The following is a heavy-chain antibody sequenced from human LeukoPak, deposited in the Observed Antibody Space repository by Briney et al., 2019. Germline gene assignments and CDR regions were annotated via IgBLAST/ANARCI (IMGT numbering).Heavy chain of an antibody. Sequence: SETLSLTCTVSGGSISSYYWSWIRQPPGKGLEWIGYIYYSGSTNYNPSLKSRVTISVDTSKNQFSLKLSSVTAADTAVYYCARVVVVAATHPQYFDYWGQGTLVTVSS. J-gene: IGHJ4*02. CDR1: GGSISSYY. D-gene: IGHD2-15*01. CDR2: IYYSGST. CDR3: ARVVVVAATHPQYFDY. V-gene: IGHV4-59*01.